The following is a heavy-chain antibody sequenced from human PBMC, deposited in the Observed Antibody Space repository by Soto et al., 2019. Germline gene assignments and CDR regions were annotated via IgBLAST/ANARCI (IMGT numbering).Heavy chain of an antibody. D-gene: IGHD3-3*01. CDR1: GYTFTSYG. J-gene: IGHJ5*02. V-gene: IGHV1-18*01. CDR3: ARDRSHYDFWSGYLNSGNWFDP. Sequence: ASVKVSCKASGYTFTSYGISWVRQAPGQGLEWMGWISAYNGNTNYAQKLQGRVTMTTDTSTSTAYMELRSLRSDDTAVYYCARDRSHYDFWSGYLNSGNWFDPWGQRTLVTVSS. CDR2: ISAYNGNT.